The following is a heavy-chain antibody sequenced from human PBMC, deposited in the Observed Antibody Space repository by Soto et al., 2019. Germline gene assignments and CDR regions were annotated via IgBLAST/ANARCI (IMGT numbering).Heavy chain of an antibody. V-gene: IGHV1-69*13. D-gene: IGHD5-12*01. J-gene: IGHJ4*02. CDR1: GGTFSSYS. CDR3: ARDEMATGGLLFDY. CDR2: IIPIFGTA. Sequence: GASVKVSRKASGGTFSSYSISWVRQAPGQGLEWMGGIIPIFGTANYAQKFQGRVTITADESTSTAYMELSSLRSEDTAVYYCARDEMATGGLLFDYWGQGTLVTVSS.